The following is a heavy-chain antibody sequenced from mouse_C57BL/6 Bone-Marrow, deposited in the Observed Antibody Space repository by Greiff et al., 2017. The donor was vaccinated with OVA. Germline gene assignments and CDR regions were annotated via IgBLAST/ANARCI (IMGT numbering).Heavy chain of an antibody. D-gene: IGHD1-1*01. J-gene: IGHJ3*01. Sequence: QVQLQQPGAELVKPGASVKLSCKASGYTFTSYWMHWVKQRPGQGLEWIGMIHPNSGSTNYNEKFKSKATLTVDKSSSTAYMQLSSLTSEDSAVYYCANCYGSSYVWFAYWGQGTLVTVSA. CDR3: ANCYGSSYVWFAY. V-gene: IGHV1-64*01. CDR2: IHPNSGST. CDR1: GYTFTSYW.